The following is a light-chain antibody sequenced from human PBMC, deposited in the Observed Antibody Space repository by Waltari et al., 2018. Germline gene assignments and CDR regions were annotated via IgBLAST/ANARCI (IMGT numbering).Light chain of an antibody. CDR2: GAS. CDR1: ESVSTK. CDR3: QQYSNWPPT. Sequence: ETVMTQSPATLSGSPGEGATLSCRASESVSTKLAWYQRKSGQSPRLLIYGASTRATGITARFSGTGSGTEFTLTVSSLQSEDFALYYCQQYSNWPPTFGQGTKVDIK. J-gene: IGKJ1*01. V-gene: IGKV3-15*01.